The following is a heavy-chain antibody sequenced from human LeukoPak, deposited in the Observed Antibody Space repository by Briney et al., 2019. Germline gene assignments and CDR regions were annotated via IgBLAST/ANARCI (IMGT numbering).Heavy chain of an antibody. CDR2: IRYDGSNK. Sequence: GGPLRLSCAASGFTFSSYGMHWVRQAPGKGLEWVAFIRYDGSNKYYADSVKGRFTISRDNSKNTLYLQMNSLRAEDTALYHCARAGVMSEKSDAFDIWGQGTMVTVSS. CDR3: ARAGVMSEKSDAFDI. CDR1: GFTFSSYG. D-gene: IGHD3-3*01. V-gene: IGHV3-30*02. J-gene: IGHJ3*02.